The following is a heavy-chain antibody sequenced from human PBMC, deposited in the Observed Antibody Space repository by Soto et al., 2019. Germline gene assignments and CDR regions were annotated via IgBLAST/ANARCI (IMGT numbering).Heavy chain of an antibody. Sequence: EVQLVESGGGLVQPGGSLKLSCAASGFTFSGSALHWVRQASGKGLEWVGRIRSKANSYATAYAASVTGRFTISRDNSKNTLFLQMNSLRAEDTARYYCAKDRDIAYHLEGGFYYSGMDVWGQGTTVTVSS. D-gene: IGHD5-12*01. CDR3: AKDRDIAYHLEGGFYYSGMDV. J-gene: IGHJ6*02. V-gene: IGHV3-73*02. CDR1: GFTFSGSA. CDR2: IRSKANSYAT.